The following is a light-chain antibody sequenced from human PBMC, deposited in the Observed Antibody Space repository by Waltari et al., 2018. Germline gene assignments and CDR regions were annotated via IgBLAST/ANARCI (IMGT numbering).Light chain of an antibody. J-gene: IGLJ1*01. CDR2: DVN. CDR1: SSALGAYNF. CDR3: SSYTTGSTHYV. Sequence: QSALTQPASVSGSPGQSITISCTGTSSALGAYNFVSWYQKHPGKAPKVMIYDVNNRPSGVSSRFSGSKSGNTASLTISGLQAEDEADYYCSSYTTGSTHYVFGSGTKVTVL. V-gene: IGLV2-14*03.